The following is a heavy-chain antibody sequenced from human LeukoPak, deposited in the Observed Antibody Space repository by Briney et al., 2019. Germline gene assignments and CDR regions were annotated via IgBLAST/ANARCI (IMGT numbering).Heavy chain of an antibody. CDR2: INHSGST. V-gene: IGHV4-34*01. D-gene: IGHD3-16*02. CDR1: GGSFSGYY. Sequence: SETLSLTCAVYGGSFSGYYWNWIRQAPEKGLEWIGEINHSGSTNYNPSLKSRVTMSVDTSRNQFSLRLSSVTAADTAVYYCARSYDYLWGSHRYTPTFDSWGQGTLVTVSS. CDR3: ARSYDYLWGSHRYTPTFDS. J-gene: IGHJ4*02.